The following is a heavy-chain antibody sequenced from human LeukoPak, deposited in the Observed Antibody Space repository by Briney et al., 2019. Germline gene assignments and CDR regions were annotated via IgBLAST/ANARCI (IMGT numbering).Heavy chain of an antibody. CDR2: INHSGST. V-gene: IGHV4-34*01. D-gene: IGHD3-16*02. CDR1: GGSFSGYY. Sequence: SETLSLTCAVYGGSFSGYYWNWIRQAPEKGLEWIGEINHSGSTNYNPSLKSRVTMSVDTSRNQFSLRLSSVTAADTAVYYCARSYDYLWGSHRYTPTFDSWGQGTLVTVSS. CDR3: ARSYDYLWGSHRYTPTFDS. J-gene: IGHJ4*02.